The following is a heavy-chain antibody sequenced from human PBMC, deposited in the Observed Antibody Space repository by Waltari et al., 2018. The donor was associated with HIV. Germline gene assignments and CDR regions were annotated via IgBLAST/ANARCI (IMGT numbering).Heavy chain of an antibody. Sequence: VQLLESGGGLVQSGGSLTLSCAASGFGFSSYAMIWVRQGPGKGLEWVSAIGGGGDRSYYVDSGKGRFTISRDNSKNTLSLQMNGLRAEDTAVYYCVKGGGYYDSTGNVPFDYWGQGSLVTVSS. CDR2: IGGGGDRS. CDR3: VKGGGYYDSTGNVPFDY. CDR1: GFGFSSYA. V-gene: IGHV3-23*01. D-gene: IGHD3-3*01. J-gene: IGHJ4*02.